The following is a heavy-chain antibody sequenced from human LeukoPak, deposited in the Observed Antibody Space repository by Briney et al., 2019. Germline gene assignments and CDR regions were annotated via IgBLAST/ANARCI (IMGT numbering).Heavy chain of an antibody. CDR2: ISRNSGDI. J-gene: IGHJ3*01. D-gene: IGHD3-10*01. V-gene: IGHV3-9*01. CDR1: GFTFGDYA. CDR3: AKVPSYNGSGSYRDPAFDV. Sequence: GRSLRLSCAASGFTFGDYAMHWVRQTPGKGLEWVSGISRNSGDIGYADSVKGRFTISRDNAKNSLYLQMNSLRVEDTALYYCAKVPSYNGSGSYRDPAFDVWGQGTMVIVSA.